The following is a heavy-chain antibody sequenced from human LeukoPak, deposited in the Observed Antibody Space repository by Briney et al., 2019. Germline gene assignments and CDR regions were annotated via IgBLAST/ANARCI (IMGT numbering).Heavy chain of an antibody. CDR2: IKEDGSEK. J-gene: IGHJ4*02. D-gene: IGHD2-2*01. V-gene: IGHV3-7*01. CDR3: ARDPLLFIDHQLSLRPFDY. CDR1: KFTSRSYW. Sequence: GGSLRLSCVASKFTSRSYWMSWVREAPGKGLEWVANIKEDGSEKYYVDSVKGRFTISRDNAKNSLYLQMNSLRAEDTAVYYCARDPLLFIDHQLSLRPFDYWGQGTLVTVSS.